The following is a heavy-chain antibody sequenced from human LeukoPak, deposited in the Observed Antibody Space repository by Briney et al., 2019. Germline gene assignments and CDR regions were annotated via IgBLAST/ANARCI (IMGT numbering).Heavy chain of an antibody. CDR3: ARAGGTSANHYYFYYYTDV. D-gene: IGHD6-25*01. Sequence: ASVKVSCKASGYTFTSYGISWVRQAPGQGLEWMGWMNPNSGNTDYAQKFQGRVTITRDTSINTAYMELSSLTSEDTAVYYCARAGGTSANHYYFYYYTDVWGKGTTVTVSS. J-gene: IGHJ6*03. V-gene: IGHV1-8*03. CDR1: GYTFTSYG. CDR2: MNPNSGNT.